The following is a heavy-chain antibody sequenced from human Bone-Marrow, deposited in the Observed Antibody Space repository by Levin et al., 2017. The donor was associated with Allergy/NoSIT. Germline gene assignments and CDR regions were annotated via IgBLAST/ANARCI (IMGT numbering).Heavy chain of an antibody. CDR2: ISYDGSNK. CDR1: GFTFSSYA. Sequence: GGSLRLSCAASGFTFSSYAMHWVRQAPGKGLEWVAVISYDGSNKYYADSVKGRFTISRDNSKNTLYLQMNSLRAEDTAVYYCARGRGTGYYYYYYYMDVWGKGTTVTVSS. J-gene: IGHJ6*03. D-gene: IGHD3/OR15-3a*01. V-gene: IGHV3-30-3*01. CDR3: ARGRGTGYYYYYYYMDV.